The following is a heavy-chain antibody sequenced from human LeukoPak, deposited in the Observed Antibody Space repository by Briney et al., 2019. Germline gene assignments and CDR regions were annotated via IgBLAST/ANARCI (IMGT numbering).Heavy chain of an antibody. CDR1: GFTFSIYS. CDR2: ISSSSNYI. CDR3: AELGITMIGGV. V-gene: IGHV3-21*01. D-gene: IGHD3-10*02. J-gene: IGHJ6*04. Sequence: PGGSLRLPCSDSGFTFSIYSINWVRQAPGKGLEWVSSISSSSNYIYYADSVKGRFTISRDNAKNSLYLQMNSLRAEDTAVYYCAELGITMIGGVWGKGTTVTISS.